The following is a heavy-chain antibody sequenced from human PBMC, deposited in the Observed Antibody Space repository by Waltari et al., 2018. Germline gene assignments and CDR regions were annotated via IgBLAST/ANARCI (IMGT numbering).Heavy chain of an antibody. D-gene: IGHD3-22*01. J-gene: IGHJ4*02. V-gene: IGHV4-39*01. CDR3: ASRVSGYFDY. CDR2: ISYSGST. CDR1: GGSISSSSYY. Sequence: QLQLQESGPGLVKPSETLSLTCTVSGGSISSSSYYWGWIRQPPGKGLEWIGSISYSGSTYYNQSLKSRVTISVDTSKNQFSLKLSSVTAADTAVYYCASRVSGYFDYWGQGTLVTVSS.